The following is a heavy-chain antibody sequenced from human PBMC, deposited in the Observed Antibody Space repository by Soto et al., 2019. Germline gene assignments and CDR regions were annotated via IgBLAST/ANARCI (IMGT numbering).Heavy chain of an antibody. CDR2: IRWNSGSI. V-gene: IGHV3-9*01. CDR3: EKAISPYSCSWYYFDF. J-gene: IGHJ4*02. D-gene: IGHD6-13*01. CDR1: GFTLDDYA. Sequence: GGSLSLACAASGFTLDDYAIHWVRQAPGKCLEWVAVIRWNSGSIGYADSLKGRFSISRDNDKNSLYLQMNSLRAEDTALYYCEKAISPYSCSWYYFDFWGQGTLVTVSS.